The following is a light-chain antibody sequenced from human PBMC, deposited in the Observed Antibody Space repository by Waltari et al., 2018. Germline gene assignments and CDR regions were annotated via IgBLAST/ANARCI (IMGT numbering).Light chain of an antibody. CDR2: GAS. Sequence: RAGKRVPDNYLTWYQQKAGQAPRLLIYGASSRAAGIPDNFGGSGSGTDFTLTINSLEPDDIAVYYCQVYNTSPFTFGPGTRLDIK. CDR1: KRVPDNY. V-gene: IGKV3-20*01. CDR3: QVYNTSPFT. J-gene: IGKJ3*01.